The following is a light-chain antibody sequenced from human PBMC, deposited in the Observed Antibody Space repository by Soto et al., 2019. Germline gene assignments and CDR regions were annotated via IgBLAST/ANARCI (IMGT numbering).Light chain of an antibody. CDR1: QTVPKTY. J-gene: IGKJ4*01. V-gene: IGKV3-20*01. Sequence: EMVLTHSPCTLSLSPGETVTLACRASQTVPKTYLAWYQKKPVQAPRLLIYDTSIRATGVPDRFSGSGSGTDFTLTISRLEPEDFAVYFCQQYAVAPLTFGEGTKFDIK. CDR3: QQYAVAPLT. CDR2: DTS.